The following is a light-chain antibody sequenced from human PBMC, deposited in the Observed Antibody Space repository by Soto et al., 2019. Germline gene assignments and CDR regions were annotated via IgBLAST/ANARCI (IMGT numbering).Light chain of an antibody. V-gene: IGLV2-14*03. CDR3: SSYGASTTL. CDR2: DVS. J-gene: IGLJ2*01. Sequence: QSVLTQPASVSGPPGQSITIPCTGTSNDIGAYTYVSWYQQHPGKAPKLLIFDVSYRPSGISDRFSGSKSGNTASLTISGLQLEDEADYYCSSYGASTTLFGGGTQLTVL. CDR1: SNDIGAYTY.